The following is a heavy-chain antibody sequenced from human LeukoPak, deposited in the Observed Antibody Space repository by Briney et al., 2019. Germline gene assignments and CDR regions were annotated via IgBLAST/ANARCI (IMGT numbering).Heavy chain of an antibody. CDR1: GFTFSSYA. D-gene: IGHD6-13*01. V-gene: IGHV3-23*01. Sequence: PGGSLRLSCAASGFTFSSYAMSCVRQAPGKGLAGFSTISVSGGITYYADSVKGRFTISRDNSKNTLYLQMNSLRAEDTAVYYCAREGIAAAGTNWGQGALVTVSS. CDR3: AREGIAAAGTN. CDR2: ISVSGGIT. J-gene: IGHJ4*02.